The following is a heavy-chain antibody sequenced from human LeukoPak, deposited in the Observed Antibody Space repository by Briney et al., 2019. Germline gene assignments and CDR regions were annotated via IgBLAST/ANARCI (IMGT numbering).Heavy chain of an antibody. CDR1: GGSISSSSYY. J-gene: IGHJ3*02. Sequence: SETLSLTCTVSGGSISSSSYYWGWIRQPPGKGLEWIGSIYYSGSTNYNPSLKSRVTISVDTSKNQFSLKLSSVTAADTAVYYCARASGSYYPDAFDIWGQGTMVTVSS. CDR3: ARASGSYYPDAFDI. D-gene: IGHD1-26*01. CDR2: IYYSGST. V-gene: IGHV4-39*07.